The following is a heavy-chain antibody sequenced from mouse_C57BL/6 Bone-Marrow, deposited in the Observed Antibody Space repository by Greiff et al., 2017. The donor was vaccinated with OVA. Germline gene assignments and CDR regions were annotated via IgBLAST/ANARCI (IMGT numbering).Heavy chain of an antibody. CDR3: VRADYYGSSYGFAY. Sequence: GGGLVQPKGSLKLSCAASGFTFITYAMLWVRQAPGKGLEWVARIRSHSSHYATYYADSVKDRFTISRDDSQSMLYLQMNNLKTEDTAMYYCVRADYYGSSYGFAYWGQGTLVTVSA. D-gene: IGHD1-1*01. CDR1: GFTFITYA. J-gene: IGHJ3*01. CDR2: IRSHSSHYAT. V-gene: IGHV10-3*01.